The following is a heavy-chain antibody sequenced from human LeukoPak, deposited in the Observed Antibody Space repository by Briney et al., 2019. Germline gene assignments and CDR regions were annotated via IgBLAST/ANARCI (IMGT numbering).Heavy chain of an antibody. J-gene: IGHJ4*02. Sequence: PSETLSLTCTVSGASISSSGHYWSWIRQPPGKGLEWIGYIYYSGSTNYNPSLKSRVTISVDTSKKQFSLTLSSVTTADTAVYYCARGGLWFGDLYYFDYWGQGTLVTVSS. V-gene: IGHV4-61*08. CDR2: IYYSGST. D-gene: IGHD3-10*01. CDR3: ARGGLWFGDLYYFDY. CDR1: GASISSSGHY.